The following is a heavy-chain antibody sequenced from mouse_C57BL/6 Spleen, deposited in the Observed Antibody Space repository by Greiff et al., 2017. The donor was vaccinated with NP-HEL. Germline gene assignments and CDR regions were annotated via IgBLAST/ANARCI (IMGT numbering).Heavy chain of an antibody. V-gene: IGHV1-82*01. Sequence: VQRVESGPELVKPGASVKISCKASGYAFSSSWMNWVKQRPGKGLEWIGRIYPGDGDTNYNGKFKGKATLTADKSSSTAYMQLSSLTSEDSAVYFCARGLLRLYYFDYWGQGTTLTVSS. D-gene: IGHD1-2*01. CDR2: IYPGDGDT. CDR3: ARGLLRLYYFDY. J-gene: IGHJ2*01. CDR1: GYAFSSSW.